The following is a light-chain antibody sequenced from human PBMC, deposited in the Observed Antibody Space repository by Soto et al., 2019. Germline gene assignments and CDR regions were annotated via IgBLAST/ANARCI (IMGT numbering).Light chain of an antibody. V-gene: IGLV2-8*01. CDR1: GSDVGGYNY. CDR2: EVD. Sequence: QSALTQPPSASGSPGQSVSISCTGTGSDVGGYNYVSWYRQRPDKAPKLIIYEVDKRPSGVPDRFSGSKSGNSAYLTVSGLQTEDEADYYCSSYAGRNYAVFGRGTQLTVL. J-gene: IGLJ7*01. CDR3: SSYAGRNYAV.